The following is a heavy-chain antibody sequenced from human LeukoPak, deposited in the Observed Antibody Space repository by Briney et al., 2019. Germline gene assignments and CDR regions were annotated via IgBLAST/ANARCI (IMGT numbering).Heavy chain of an antibody. V-gene: IGHV3-15*01. CDR2: IKTNTEGGAT. CDR1: GFTFSTYW. Sequence: PGGSLRLSCAASGFTFSTYWMHWVRQVPGKGLEWVGRIKTNTEGGATDYAAPVKGRFTISRDDSKNTLYLQMNSLTPEDTAVYYCATVHTADYGDFDYWGQGTLVTVSS. J-gene: IGHJ4*02. CDR3: ATVHTADYGDFDY. D-gene: IGHD3-16*01.